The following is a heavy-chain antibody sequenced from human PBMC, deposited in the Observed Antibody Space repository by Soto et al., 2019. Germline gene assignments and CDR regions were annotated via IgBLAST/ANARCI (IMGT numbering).Heavy chain of an antibody. D-gene: IGHD6-25*01. J-gene: IGHJ4*02. CDR1: GFTFSSYE. V-gene: IGHV3-48*03. Sequence: GGSLRLSCAASGFTFSSYEMNWVRQAPGKGLEWVSYISSSGSTIYYADSVKGRFTISRDNAKNSLYLQMNSLRAEDTAVYYCARVRGSRPFDYWGQGTLVTVS. CDR3: ARVRGSRPFDY. CDR2: ISSSGSTI.